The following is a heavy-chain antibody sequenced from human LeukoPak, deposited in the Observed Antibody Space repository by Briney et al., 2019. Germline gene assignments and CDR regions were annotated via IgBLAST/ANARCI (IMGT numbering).Heavy chain of an antibody. Sequence: SETLSLTCAVYGGSFSGYYWSWIRQPPGKGLEWIGEINHSGSTNYNPSLKSRVTISIDTSKNQFSLKLTSVTSADTAVYYCARDGPAYTSRWYDYYYGLDVWGQGTTVTVSS. J-gene: IGHJ6*02. CDR2: INHSGST. V-gene: IGHV4-34*01. CDR1: GGSFSGYY. D-gene: IGHD2-2*01. CDR3: ARDGPAYTSRWYDYYYGLDV.